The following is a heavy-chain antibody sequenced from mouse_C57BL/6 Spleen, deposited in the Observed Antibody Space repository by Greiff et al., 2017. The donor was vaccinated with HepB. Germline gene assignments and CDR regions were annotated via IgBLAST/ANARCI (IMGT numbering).Heavy chain of an antibody. V-gene: IGHV1-26*01. D-gene: IGHD2-12*01. CDR2: IIPNNGGT. Sequence: EVQLQQSGPELVKPGASVKISCKASGYTFTDYYMNWVKQSHGKSLEWIGDIIPNNGGTSYNQKFKGKATLTVDKSSSTAYMELRSLTSEDSAVYYCARSTPYYSPYAMDYWGQGTSVTVSS. CDR3: ARSTPYYSPYAMDY. CDR1: GYTFTDYY. J-gene: IGHJ4*01.